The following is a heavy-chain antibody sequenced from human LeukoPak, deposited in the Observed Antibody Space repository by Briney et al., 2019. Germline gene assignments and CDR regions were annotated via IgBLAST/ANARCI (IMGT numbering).Heavy chain of an antibody. D-gene: IGHD6-19*01. Sequence: TSETLSLTCTVSGYSISSGYYWGWIRPPPGKGLEWIASIYHSGTTYYNPSLKSRVTISVDTSKNQFSLKLSSVTAADTAVYYCARDIGIVVTIDYWGQGTLVTVSS. J-gene: IGHJ4*02. CDR1: GYSISSGYY. CDR2: IYHSGTT. V-gene: IGHV4-38-2*02. CDR3: ARDIGIVVTIDY.